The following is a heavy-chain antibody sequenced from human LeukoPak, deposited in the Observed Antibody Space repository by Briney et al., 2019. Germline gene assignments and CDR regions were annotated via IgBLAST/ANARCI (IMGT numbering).Heavy chain of an antibody. Sequence: GGSLRLSCAASGFTSDDYAMHWVRQAPGKGLEWVSGISWNSGSIGYADSVKGRFTISRDNAKNSLYLQMNSLRAEDTALYYCAKDMRRYSSSSVGQHWGQGTLVTVSS. D-gene: IGHD6-13*01. J-gene: IGHJ1*01. CDR3: AKDMRRYSSSSVGQH. CDR2: ISWNSGSI. V-gene: IGHV3-9*02. CDR1: GFTSDDYA.